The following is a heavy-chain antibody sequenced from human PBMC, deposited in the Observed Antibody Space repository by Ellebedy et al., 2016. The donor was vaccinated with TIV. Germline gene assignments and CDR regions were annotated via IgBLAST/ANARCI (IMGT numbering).Heavy chain of an antibody. CDR2: INLNSAGT. CDR1: GYTFTGYY. V-gene: IGHV1-2*02. J-gene: IGHJ3*01. D-gene: IGHD5-24*01. Sequence: ASVKVSXXPSGYTFTGYYIHWVRQAPGQGLEWMGWINLNSAGTHYAQNFQGRVTMTRDTSISTAYMELIRLTSDDTAVYFCARKELATTGIGFDVWGQGSMLTVSS. CDR3: ARKELATTGIGFDV.